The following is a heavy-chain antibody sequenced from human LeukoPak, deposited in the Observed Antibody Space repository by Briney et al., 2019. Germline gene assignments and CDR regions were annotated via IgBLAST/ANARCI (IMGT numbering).Heavy chain of an antibody. CDR1: GGSISSGSYY. D-gene: IGHD2-8*01. CDR3: ARNNTLMMYPRGGEDKGFDY. Sequence: SETLSLTCTVSGGSISSGSYYWGWIRQPPGKGLEWIGSIYYSGSTHYNPSLKSRATISEDTSKNEFSLKLSSVTAADTAVYYCARNNTLMMYPRGGEDKGFDYWGQGTLVTVSS. J-gene: IGHJ4*02. V-gene: IGHV4-39*01. CDR2: IYYSGST.